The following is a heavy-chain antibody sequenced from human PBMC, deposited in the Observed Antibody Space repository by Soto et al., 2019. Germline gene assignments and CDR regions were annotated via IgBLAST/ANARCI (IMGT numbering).Heavy chain of an antibody. J-gene: IGHJ4*02. CDR3: ARGTGIVFWSGPSYPPLEYYFDY. CDR1: GFTFSSYS. Sequence: EVQLAESGGGLVQPGGSLGLSCAASGFTFSSYSMNWVRQAPGKGLEWISYISSSSSTIYYADSVKGRFTISRDNAKNSLYLQMNSLRAEDTAVYYCARGTGIVFWSGPSYPPLEYYFDYWGQGTLVTVSS. D-gene: IGHD3-3*01. V-gene: IGHV3-48*01. CDR2: ISSSSSTI.